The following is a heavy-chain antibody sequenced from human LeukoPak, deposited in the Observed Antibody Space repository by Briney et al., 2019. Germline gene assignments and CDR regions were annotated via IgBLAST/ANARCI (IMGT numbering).Heavy chain of an antibody. D-gene: IGHD3-22*01. Sequence: GESLKISCSASGFTFSSYAMHWVRQAPGKGLEYVSAISSNGGSTYYADSVKGRFTISRDNSKNTLYLQMSSLRAEDTAVYYCVKEAWYYYDSSGPDYWGQGTLVTVSS. J-gene: IGHJ4*02. CDR1: GFTFSSYA. CDR2: ISSNGGST. V-gene: IGHV3-64D*09. CDR3: VKEAWYYYDSSGPDY.